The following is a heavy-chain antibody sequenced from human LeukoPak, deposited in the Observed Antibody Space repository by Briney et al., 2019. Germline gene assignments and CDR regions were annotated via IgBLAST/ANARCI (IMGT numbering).Heavy chain of an antibody. Sequence: GGSLRLSCAASGFTFSSYGMHWVRQAPGKGLEWVAVISYDGCNKYYADSVKGRFTISRDNSKNTLYLQMNSLRAEDTAVYYCAKDPSKGYYDFWSGYSYYYYGMDVWGQGTTVTVPS. D-gene: IGHD3-3*01. CDR1: GFTFSSYG. J-gene: IGHJ6*02. CDR2: ISYDGCNK. CDR3: AKDPSKGYYDFWSGYSYYYYGMDV. V-gene: IGHV3-30*18.